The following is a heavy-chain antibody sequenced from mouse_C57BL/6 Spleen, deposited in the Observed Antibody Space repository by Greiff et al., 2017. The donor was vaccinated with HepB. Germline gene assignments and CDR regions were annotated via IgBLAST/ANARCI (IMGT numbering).Heavy chain of an antibody. D-gene: IGHD1-1*01. CDR3: ARDGGTTVVDYFDY. CDR2: IYPRSGNT. J-gene: IGHJ2*01. CDR1: GYTFTSYG. V-gene: IGHV1-81*01. Sequence: VQLVESGAELARPGASVKLSCKASGYTFTSYGISWVKQRTGQGLEWIGEIYPRSGNTYYNEKFKGKATLTADKSSSTAYMELRSLTSEDSAVYFCARDGGTTVVDYFDYWGQGTTLTVSS.